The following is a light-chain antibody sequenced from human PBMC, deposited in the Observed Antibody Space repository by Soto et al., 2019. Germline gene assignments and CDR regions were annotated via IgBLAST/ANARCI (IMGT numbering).Light chain of an antibody. V-gene: IGKV3-11*01. J-gene: IGKJ1*01. CDR2: DAS. CDR3: QQRSNWPPT. CDR1: QSVSSY. Sequence: EIVLTQSPATLSLSPVERATLSCRASQSVSSYLAWYQQKPGQAPRLLIYDASNRATGIPARFSGSGSGTDFTLNISSLEPEDFAVYYCQQRSNWPPTFGQGTKVEIK.